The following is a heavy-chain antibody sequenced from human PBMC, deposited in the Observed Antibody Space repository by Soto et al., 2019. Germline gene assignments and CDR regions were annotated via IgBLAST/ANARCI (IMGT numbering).Heavy chain of an antibody. D-gene: IGHD2-15*01. J-gene: IGHJ5*02. CDR2: INHSGST. CDR1: GGSFSGYY. V-gene: IGHV4-34*01. CDR3: ARKRPVVVVAAVSVARWFDP. Sequence: PSETLSLTCAVYGGSFSGYYWSWIRQPPGTGLEWIGEINHSGSTNYNPSLTSRVTISVDTSKNQFSLKLSSVTAADTAVYYCARKRPVVVVAAVSVARWFDPWGQGTLVTVSS.